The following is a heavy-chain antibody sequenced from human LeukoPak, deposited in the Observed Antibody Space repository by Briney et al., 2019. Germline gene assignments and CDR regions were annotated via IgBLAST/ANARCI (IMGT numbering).Heavy chain of an antibody. CDR1: GYTFTEYY. V-gene: IGHV1-2*02. Sequence: ASVKVSCKSSGYTFTEYYIHWVRQAPGQGLEWMGWINPNSGGTNSAQKFQGRVTKTRDTSISTAYMELSSLRSDDTAMYYCAREVGASDSKHFDYWGQGTLVNVSS. J-gene: IGHJ4*02. CDR3: AREVGASDSKHFDY. CDR2: INPNSGGT. D-gene: IGHD1-26*01.